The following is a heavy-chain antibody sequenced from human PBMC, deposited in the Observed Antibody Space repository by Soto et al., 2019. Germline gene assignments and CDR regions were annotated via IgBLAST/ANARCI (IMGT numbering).Heavy chain of an antibody. V-gene: IGHV1-8*01. Sequence: ASVKVSGKASGYTFTSYDINWVRQATGQGLEWMGWMNPNSGNTGYAQKFQGRVTMTRNTSISTAYMELSSLRSEDTAVYYCAKGDGGLRDNWKYYYYAFDVWGPGTSVTVSS. D-gene: IGHD1-1*01. CDR2: MNPNSGNT. CDR1: GYTFTSYD. J-gene: IGHJ6*02. CDR3: AKGDGGLRDNWKYYYYAFDV.